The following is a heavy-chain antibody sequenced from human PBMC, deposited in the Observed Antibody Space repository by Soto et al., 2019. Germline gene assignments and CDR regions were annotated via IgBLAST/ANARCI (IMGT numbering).Heavy chain of an antibody. CDR2: SNGDGSTK. D-gene: IGHD6-19*01. V-gene: IGHV3-74*01. Sequence: GGSLRLSCAASGFTFSNDWLHWVRQPPGEGLVWVSRSNGDGSTKNYADSVKGRFTISRDNAKNILYLHMNNLSPEDTAVYYCARDQGAVVLKNWGQGTLVTVSS. J-gene: IGHJ4*02. CDR3: ARDQGAVVLKN. CDR1: GFTFSNDW.